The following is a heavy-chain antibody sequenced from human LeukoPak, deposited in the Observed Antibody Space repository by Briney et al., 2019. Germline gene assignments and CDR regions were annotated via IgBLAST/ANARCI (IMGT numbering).Heavy chain of an antibody. J-gene: IGHJ4*02. V-gene: IGHV3-53*01. D-gene: IGHD2-2*01. Sequence: GGSLRLSCAASGFTVSRNYMSWVRQAPGKGRGWVSIIYSGGDTYYGDSVKGRFTISRDISKNTLYLQMNNLRAEDTAFYYCARSPPASPFDYWGQGTLVTVSS. CDR2: IYSGGDT. CDR3: ARSPPASPFDY. CDR1: GFTVSRNY.